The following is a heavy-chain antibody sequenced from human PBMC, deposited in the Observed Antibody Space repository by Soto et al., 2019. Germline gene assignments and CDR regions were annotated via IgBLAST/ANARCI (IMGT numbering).Heavy chain of an antibody. D-gene: IGHD5-12*01. CDR1: GYTFTSYA. J-gene: IGHJ6*02. Sequence: ASVKVSCKASGYTFTSYAMHWVRQAPGQRLEWMGWINAGNGNTKYSQKFQGRVTITRDTSASTAYMELSSLRSEDTAVYYCARDRRDGYNYYYSGMDVWGQGTTVTVSS. CDR2: INAGNGNT. V-gene: IGHV1-3*01. CDR3: ARDRRDGYNYYYSGMDV.